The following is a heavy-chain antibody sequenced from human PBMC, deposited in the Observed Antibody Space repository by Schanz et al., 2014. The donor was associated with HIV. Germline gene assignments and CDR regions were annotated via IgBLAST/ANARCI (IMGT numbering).Heavy chain of an antibody. D-gene: IGHD3-9*01. V-gene: IGHV1-69*06. Sequence: QVQLVQSGPEVKKPGSSVKVSCKASGGTFSSYAISWVRQAPGQGLEWMGGIIPIFGTANSAQRFQGRVTITADKSTSTAYMELSSLRSEDTAVYYCAREKFSTLTGYPQNAFDIWGQGTMVTVSS. CDR3: AREKFSTLTGYPQNAFDI. J-gene: IGHJ3*02. CDR2: IIPIFGTA. CDR1: GGTFSSYA.